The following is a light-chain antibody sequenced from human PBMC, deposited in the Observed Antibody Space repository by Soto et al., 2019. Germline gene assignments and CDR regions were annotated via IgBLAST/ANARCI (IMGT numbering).Light chain of an antibody. CDR3: GAWDSSLNVYV. Sequence: QSVLTQPPSVSAAPGQKVTISCSGSSSNIGGNSVSWYQQLPGTAPKLLIYDDNKRPSGIPDRFSGSKSGTSATLGITGFQTGDEADYYCGAWDSSLNVYVFGTGTKVTVL. CDR2: DDN. V-gene: IGLV1-51*01. CDR1: SSNIGGNS. J-gene: IGLJ1*01.